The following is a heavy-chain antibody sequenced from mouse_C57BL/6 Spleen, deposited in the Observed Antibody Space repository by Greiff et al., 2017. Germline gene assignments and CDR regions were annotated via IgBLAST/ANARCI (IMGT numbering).Heavy chain of an antibody. J-gene: IGHJ4*01. Sequence: QVQLQQSGAELVRPGASVTLSCKASGYTFTAYEMHWVKQTPVHGLEWIGAIDPETGGTAYNQKFKGKAILTADKSSSTAYMELRSLTSEDSAVYYCTRSAGSSYGAMDYWGQGTSVTVSS. V-gene: IGHV1-15*01. CDR3: TRSAGSSYGAMDY. CDR1: GYTFTAYE. CDR2: IDPETGGT. D-gene: IGHD1-1*01.